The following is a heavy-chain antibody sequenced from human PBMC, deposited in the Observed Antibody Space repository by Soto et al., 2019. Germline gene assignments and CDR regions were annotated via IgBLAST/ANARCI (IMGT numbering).Heavy chain of an antibody. CDR2: IYYRSKWFH. CDR1: GDSVSSNGAC. CDR3: ARVHCSAGTCLDGLDF. D-gene: IGHD2-15*01. Sequence: PSQTLSLTCVISGDSVSSNGACWNWIRQSLSRGLQWLGRIYYRSKWFHDYAASVESRMAINPDTSRNQFSLRLNYVTPEDTAVYYCARVHCSAGTCLDGLDFWGQGSTVTVSS. V-gene: IGHV6-1*01. J-gene: IGHJ6*02.